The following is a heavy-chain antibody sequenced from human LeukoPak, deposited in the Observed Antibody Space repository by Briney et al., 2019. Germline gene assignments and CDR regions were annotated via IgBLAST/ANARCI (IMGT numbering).Heavy chain of an antibody. D-gene: IGHD3-3*01. CDR3: AKAAYYDFWSGPYYYYYMDV. V-gene: IGHV3-53*01. CDR1: GFTVSSNY. CDR2: IYTGGST. J-gene: IGHJ6*03. Sequence: PGGSLRLSCAASGFTVSSNYMGWVRQAPGKGLEWVSVIYTGGSTYYADSVKGRFTISRDNSKNTLYLQMNSLRAEDTAVYYCAKAAYYDFWSGPYYYYYMDVWGKGTTVTVSS.